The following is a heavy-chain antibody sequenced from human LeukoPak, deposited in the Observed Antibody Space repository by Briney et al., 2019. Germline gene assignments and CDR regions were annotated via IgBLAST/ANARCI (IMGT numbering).Heavy chain of an antibody. Sequence: PGGSLRLSCAASGFNFGGYGMHWVRQAPGKGLEWLAVICSDGSCPWYGDSVKGRFTISRDNSKNTLYLEINSLRAEDTAMYYCARDDETDPNLLDYWGQGTLVTVSS. J-gene: IGHJ4*02. V-gene: IGHV3-33*01. CDR1: GFNFGGYG. D-gene: IGHD2-8*01. CDR3: ARDDETDPNLLDY. CDR2: ICSDGSCP.